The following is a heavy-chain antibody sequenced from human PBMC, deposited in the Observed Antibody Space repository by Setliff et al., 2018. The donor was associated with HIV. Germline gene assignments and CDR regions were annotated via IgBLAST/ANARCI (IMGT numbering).Heavy chain of an antibody. J-gene: IGHJ6*03. D-gene: IGHD3-3*01. CDR3: ARHTRQLEFLEWLSPHYYHYYYMDV. V-gene: IGHV5-51*01. CDR1: GYSFSTYW. Sequence: PGESLKISCKGSGYSFSTYWIGWVRQMPGKGLEWMGIIYPGDSDTTYSPSFQGQVTISADKSISTAYLQWSSLKASDTAMYYCARHTRQLEFLEWLSPHYYHYYYMDVWGQGTEVTVSS. CDR2: IYPGDSDT.